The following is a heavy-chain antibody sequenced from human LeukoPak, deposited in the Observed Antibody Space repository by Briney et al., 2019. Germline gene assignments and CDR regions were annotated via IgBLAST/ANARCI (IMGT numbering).Heavy chain of an antibody. V-gene: IGHV3-21*01. CDR3: TREGGVGS. CDR2: ISGDSSGNYI. CDR1: EFSFSLYS. D-gene: IGHD3-16*01. Sequence: KTGGSLRLSCVASEFSFSLYSMNWVRQAPGKGLEWVSTISGDSSGNYIDYADSVKGRFTISRDNAKNSVFLQMNGLRDDDTAVYYCTREGGVGSWGQGTLVSVSS. J-gene: IGHJ5*01.